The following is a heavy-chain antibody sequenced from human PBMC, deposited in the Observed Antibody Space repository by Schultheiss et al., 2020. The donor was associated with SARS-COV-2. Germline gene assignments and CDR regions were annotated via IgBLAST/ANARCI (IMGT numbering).Heavy chain of an antibody. D-gene: IGHD3-22*01. CDR3: AREGDDYDSSLFDI. CDR2: IRSKANSYAT. Sequence: GGSLRLSCAASGFTFSGSAMHWVRQASGKGLEWVGRIRSKANSYATAYAASVKGRFTISRDDSKNTAYLQMNSLKTEDTAVYYCAREGDDYDSSLFDIWGQGTMVTVSS. J-gene: IGHJ3*02. V-gene: IGHV3-73*01. CDR1: GFTFSGSA.